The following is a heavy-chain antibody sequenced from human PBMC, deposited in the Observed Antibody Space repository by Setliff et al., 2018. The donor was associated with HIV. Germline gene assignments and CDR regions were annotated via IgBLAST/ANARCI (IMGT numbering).Heavy chain of an antibody. CDR2: FNPKSGDT. D-gene: IGHD3-22*01. CDR3: ARARRDSYDRGRRNHYYIDV. CDR1: GYTFTDYY. J-gene: IGHJ6*03. V-gene: IGHV1-2*02. Sequence: ASVKVSCKASGYTFTDYYVHWVRQAPGQGLEWVGCFNPKSGDTNCAQTFQDRVTMTRDTSIRTAYMELGRLRSDDTAVYYCARARRDSYDRGRRNHYYIDVWGKGTTVTVSS.